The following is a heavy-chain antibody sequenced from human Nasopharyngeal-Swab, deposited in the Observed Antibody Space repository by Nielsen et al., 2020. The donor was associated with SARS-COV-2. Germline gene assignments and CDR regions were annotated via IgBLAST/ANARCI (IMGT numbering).Heavy chain of an antibody. Sequence: GESLKISCAASGFTFSSYDMHWVRQATGKGLEWVSAIGTAGDTYYPGSVKGRFTISRENAKNSLYLQMNSLRAGDTAVYYCARGLLGSSWYVYWGQGTLVIVSS. CDR2: IGTAGDT. CDR3: ARGLLGSSWYVY. CDR1: GFTFSSYD. J-gene: IGHJ4*02. V-gene: IGHV3-13*01. D-gene: IGHD6-13*01.